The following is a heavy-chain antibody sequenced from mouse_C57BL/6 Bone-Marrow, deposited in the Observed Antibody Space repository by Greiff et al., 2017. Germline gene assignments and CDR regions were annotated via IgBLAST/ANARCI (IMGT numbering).Heavy chain of an antibody. CDR2: IDPSDSYT. Sequence: QVQLQQPGAELVMPGASVKLSCKASGYTFTSYWMHWVKQRPGQGLEWIGEIDPSDSYTNYNQKFKGKSTLTVDKSSNTDYMQLSSLTSEDSAVYCGARSSGYPDYWGQGTTLTVSS. J-gene: IGHJ2*01. V-gene: IGHV1-69*01. CDR3: ARSSGYPDY. CDR1: GYTFTSYW. D-gene: IGHD3-1*01.